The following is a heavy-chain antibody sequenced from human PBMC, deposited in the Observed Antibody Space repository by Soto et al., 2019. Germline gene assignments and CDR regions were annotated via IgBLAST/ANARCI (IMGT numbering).Heavy chain of an antibody. CDR3: ARLIGNSWLDS. V-gene: IGHV6-1*01. D-gene: IGHD2-8*01. CDR1: EYRVSNNNAS. Sequence: PSQTLSLTCAISEYRVSNNNASWYWSIQSPSRGLEWLGRTYYRSKWYNDYAVSVKGRITINPDTSNNQLSLQLNSVTPDDTAVYYCARLIGNSWLDSWGQGTLVTSPQ. J-gene: IGHJ5*01. CDR2: TYYRSKWYN.